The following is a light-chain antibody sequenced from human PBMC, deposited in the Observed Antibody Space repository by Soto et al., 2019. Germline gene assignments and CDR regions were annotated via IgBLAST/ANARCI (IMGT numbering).Light chain of an antibody. CDR1: QSISSY. Sequence: DIQMTQSPSSLSASVGDRVTITCRASQSISSYLSWYQQRPGKAPHLLIYGASTLQSGAPSRFGGSGSGTDFTLTISSLQPEDFATYYCQQGYSTPPTFGGGTKVEIK. J-gene: IGKJ4*01. V-gene: IGKV1-39*01. CDR3: QQGYSTPPT. CDR2: GAS.